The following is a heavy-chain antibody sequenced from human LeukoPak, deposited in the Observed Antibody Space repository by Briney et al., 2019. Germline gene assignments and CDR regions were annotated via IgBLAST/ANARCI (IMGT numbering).Heavy chain of an antibody. CDR1: GFTFSSYW. Sequence: GGSLRLSCAASGFTFSSYWMHWVRQAPGKGLVWVSRINSDGSSTSYADSVKGRFTISRDNAKNTLYLQMNSLRAEDTAVYYCARDAEYYDSSGYYEVNWFDPWGQGTLVTVSS. J-gene: IGHJ5*02. V-gene: IGHV3-74*01. CDR2: INSDGSST. CDR3: ARDAEYYDSSGYYEVNWFDP. D-gene: IGHD3-22*01.